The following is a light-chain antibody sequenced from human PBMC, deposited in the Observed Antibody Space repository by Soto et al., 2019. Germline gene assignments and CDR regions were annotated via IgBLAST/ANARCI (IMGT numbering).Light chain of an antibody. J-gene: IGKJ1*01. V-gene: IGKV3-11*01. CDR1: QSVGKY. CDR3: QQRGNRPPWT. Sequence: GLTKSPATLSLSKGERATLSCRASQSVGKYLVWYQQKPGQAPRLLIYDASNRAPGIPARFSGSGSGTDFTLTISSLEPEDFAVYYCQQRGNRPPWTFGQGTKVDI. CDR2: DAS.